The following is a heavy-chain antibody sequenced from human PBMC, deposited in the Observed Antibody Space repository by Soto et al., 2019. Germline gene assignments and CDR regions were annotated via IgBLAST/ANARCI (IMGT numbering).Heavy chain of an antibody. V-gene: IGHV3-13*04. J-gene: IGHJ4*02. CDR2: AGTVGDK. Sequence: GGSLRLSCAASGFSFSSHDMHWVRQATGKGLEWVSGAGTVGDKYYSGSVKGRFTVSRDNARNSFYLQMNSLRAGDTAVYYCARRICGGPTCPGIAFDYSGQGTLVTVSS. CDR1: GFSFSSHD. CDR3: ARRICGGPTCPGIAFDY. D-gene: IGHD2-21*01.